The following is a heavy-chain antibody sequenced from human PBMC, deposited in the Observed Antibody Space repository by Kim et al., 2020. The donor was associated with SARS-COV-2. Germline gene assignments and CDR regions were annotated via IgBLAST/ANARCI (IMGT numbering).Heavy chain of an antibody. V-gene: IGHV3-74*01. J-gene: IGHJ4*02. D-gene: IGHD6-13*01. CDR1: GFTFSSYW. Sequence: GGSLRLSCAASGFTFSSYWMHWVRQAPGKGLVWVSRINSDGSSTSYADSVKGRFTISRDNAKNTLYLQMNSLRAEDTAVYYCGRAGTLGSSWRSYYFDYWGQGTLVTVSS. CDR2: INSDGSST. CDR3: GRAGTLGSSWRSYYFDY.